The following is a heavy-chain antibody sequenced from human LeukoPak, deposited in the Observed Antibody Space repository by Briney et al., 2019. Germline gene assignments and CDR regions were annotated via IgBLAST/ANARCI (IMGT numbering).Heavy chain of an antibody. CDR3: AREEGYCSSTSCYVGFRYFDY. J-gene: IGHJ4*02. D-gene: IGHD2-2*01. V-gene: IGHV1-69*13. CDR2: IIPIFGTA. Sequence: GASVKVSCKASGGTFSSYAISWARQAPGQGLEWMGGIIPIFGTANYAQKFQGRVTITADESTSTAYMELSSLRSEDTAVYYCAREEGYCSSTSCYVGFRYFDYWGQGTLVTVSS. CDR1: GGTFSSYA.